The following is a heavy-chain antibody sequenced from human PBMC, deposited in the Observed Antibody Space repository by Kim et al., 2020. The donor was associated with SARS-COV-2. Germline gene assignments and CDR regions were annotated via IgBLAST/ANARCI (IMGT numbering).Heavy chain of an antibody. Sequence: GGSLRLSCAASGFTFSSYGMHWVRQAPGKGLEWVAVIWYDGINKYYADSVKGRFTISRDNSKNTLYLQMNSLRAEDTAVYYCARDGGTYYYGSGSYYNPFDYWGQGTLVTVSS. V-gene: IGHV3-33*01. J-gene: IGHJ4*02. CDR3: ARDGGTYYYGSGSYYNPFDY. D-gene: IGHD3-10*01. CDR1: GFTFSSYG. CDR2: IWYDGINK.